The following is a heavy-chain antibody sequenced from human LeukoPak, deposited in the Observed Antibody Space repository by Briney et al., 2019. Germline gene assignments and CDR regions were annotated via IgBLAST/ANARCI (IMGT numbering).Heavy chain of an antibody. D-gene: IGHD5-24*01. CDR2: IYSSSSYI. J-gene: IGHJ3*02. V-gene: IGHV3-21*01. Sequence: GSLRLSCAASGFTFSSYSMNWVRQAPGKGLEWVSFIYSSSSYIYYADSVKGRFTISRDNAKNSLYLQMNSLRAEDTAVYYCARGMATILGAFDIWGQGTMVTVSS. CDR1: GFTFSSYS. CDR3: ARGMATILGAFDI.